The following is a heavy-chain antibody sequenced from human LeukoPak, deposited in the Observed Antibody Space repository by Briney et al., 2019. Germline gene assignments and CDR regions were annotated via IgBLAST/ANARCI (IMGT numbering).Heavy chain of an antibody. Sequence: GGSLRISCEASGFTFSGYWMSWVRQAPGKGLEWVANIKQDGSEKQYADSVKGRFTISRDNAKNSVYLQMNSLRAEDTAVYYCARVIYDSLTGYSHAFDMWGQGTMVTVSS. D-gene: IGHD3-9*01. J-gene: IGHJ3*02. V-gene: IGHV3-7*01. CDR1: GFTFSGYW. CDR3: ARVIYDSLTGYSHAFDM. CDR2: IKQDGSEK.